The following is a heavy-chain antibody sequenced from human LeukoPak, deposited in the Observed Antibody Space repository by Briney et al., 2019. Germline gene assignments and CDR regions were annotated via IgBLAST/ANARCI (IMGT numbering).Heavy chain of an antibody. CDR1: GFTFSSHS. Sequence: GGSLRLSCAASGFTFSSHSMAWVRQAPGKGLEWVSAIRGSGDTALYADSVKGSFTISRDNFKNIVYLEMNSLRAEDTATYYCAKVTWESRPPDCNSWGPGTLVTVSS. V-gene: IGHV3-23*01. J-gene: IGHJ4*02. D-gene: IGHD6-6*01. CDR2: IRGSGDTA. CDR3: AKVTWESRPPDCNS.